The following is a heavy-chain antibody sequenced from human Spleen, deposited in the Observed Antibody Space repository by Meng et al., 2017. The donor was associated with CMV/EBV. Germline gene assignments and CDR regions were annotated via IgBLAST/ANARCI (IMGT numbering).Heavy chain of an antibody. CDR2: IHPHRGDT. Sequence: ASVKVSCKASGYTFTAHYFHWVRQAPGQGLEWMGWIHPHRGDTNYAQQFQGRTTLTRDTSINTGYMELTGLTSDDTAVYYCARDNNWGPDYWGQGTLVTVSS. CDR3: ARDNNWGPDY. D-gene: IGHD7-27*01. J-gene: IGHJ4*02. V-gene: IGHV1-2*02. CDR1: GYTFTAHY.